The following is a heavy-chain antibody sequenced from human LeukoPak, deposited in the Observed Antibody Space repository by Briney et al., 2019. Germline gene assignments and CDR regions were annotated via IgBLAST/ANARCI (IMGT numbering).Heavy chain of an antibody. Sequence: SETLSLTCTVSGGSISRYYWSWIRQPPGKGLEGIGYIYYSGSTNYNPSLKSRVTISVDTSKNQFSLKLSSVTAPATAVYYCAREHTMTSYLSFDYWAQGPLVPVSS. D-gene: IGHD3-22*01. CDR2: IYYSGST. J-gene: IGHJ4*02. V-gene: IGHV4-59*01. CDR1: GGSISRYY. CDR3: AREHTMTSYLSFDY.